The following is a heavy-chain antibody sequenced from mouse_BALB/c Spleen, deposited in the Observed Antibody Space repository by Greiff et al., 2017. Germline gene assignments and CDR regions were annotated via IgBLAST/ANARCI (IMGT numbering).Heavy chain of an antibody. CDR2: ISSGGSYT. CDR3: ARHLDVWYFDV. V-gene: IGHV5-9-3*01. Sequence: EVQRVESGGGLVKPGGSLKLSCAASGFTFSSYAMSWVRQTPEKRLEWVATISSGGSYTYYPDSVKGRFTISRDNAKNTLYLQMSSLRSEDTAMYYCARHLDVWYFDVWGAGTTVTVSS. CDR1: GFTFSSYA. J-gene: IGHJ1*01.